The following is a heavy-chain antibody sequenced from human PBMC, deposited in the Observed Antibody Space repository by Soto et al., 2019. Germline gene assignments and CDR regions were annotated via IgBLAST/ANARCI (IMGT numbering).Heavy chain of an antibody. Sequence: SGPTLVNPTETLTLTCSVSGFSLTLGRMDVTLIRQPPGKALEWHAHILSTGETSYPPSLKTRDTIAKDNYKSQLLLTMTNVDPVDTASYFCARSDYTASHLIDNRGQGTLVTV. CDR1: GFSLTLGRMD. CDR2: ILSTGET. J-gene: IGHJ4*02. D-gene: IGHD4-17*01. V-gene: IGHV2-26*01. CDR3: ARSDYTASHLIDN.